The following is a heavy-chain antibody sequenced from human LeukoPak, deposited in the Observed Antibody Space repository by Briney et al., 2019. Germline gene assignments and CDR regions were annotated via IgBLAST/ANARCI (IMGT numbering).Heavy chain of an antibody. Sequence: PSETLSLTCTVSGGSISSYYWSWIRQPPGKGLEWIGYIYYSGSTNYNPSLKSRVTISVDTSKNQFSLKLSSVTAADTAVYYCARGIAVAGRDRFDYWGQGTLVTVSS. CDR1: GGSISSYY. CDR2: IYYSGST. D-gene: IGHD6-19*01. CDR3: ARGIAVAGRDRFDY. V-gene: IGHV4-59*01. J-gene: IGHJ4*02.